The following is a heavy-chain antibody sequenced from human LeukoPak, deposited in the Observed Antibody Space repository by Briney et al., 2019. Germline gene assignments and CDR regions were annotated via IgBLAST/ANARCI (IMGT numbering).Heavy chain of an antibody. CDR2: ISWNSGSI. CDR1: GFTFDDYA. V-gene: IGHV3-9*01. CDR3: AKDITTAGAPLFDY. J-gene: IGHJ4*02. D-gene: IGHD1-26*01. Sequence: GRSLRLSCAASGFTFDDYAMHWVRHAPGRGLEWVSGISWNSGSIGYADSVKGRFTISRDNAKNSLYLQMNSLRAEDTALYYCAKDITTAGAPLFDYWGQGTLVTVSS.